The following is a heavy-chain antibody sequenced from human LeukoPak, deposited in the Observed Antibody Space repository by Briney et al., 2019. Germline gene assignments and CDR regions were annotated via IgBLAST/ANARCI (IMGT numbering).Heavy chain of an antibody. V-gene: IGHV3-23*01. CDR1: GLTFSTCA. Sequence: GGSLRLSCAASGLTFSTCAMRWIRQAPGKGLEWVSSIGGSGTTSYADSVKGRFTISRDLSKITVYLQMNSLRAEDTAVYYCAQDRGARYPFGMDVWGQGTTVTVSS. CDR2: IGGSGTT. CDR3: AQDRGARYPFGMDV. J-gene: IGHJ6*02. D-gene: IGHD2-2*01.